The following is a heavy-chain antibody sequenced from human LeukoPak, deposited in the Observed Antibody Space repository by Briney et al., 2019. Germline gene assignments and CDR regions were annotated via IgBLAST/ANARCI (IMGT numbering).Heavy chain of an antibody. J-gene: IGHJ4*02. Sequence: ASVKVSCKASGYTFTNYYMHWVRQAPGQGLEWMGIINPSGGSTKYAQKFQGRVTMTRDTSTGTVYMELSSLRSEDTAVYYCARGYSGYDSDYWGQGTLVTVSS. V-gene: IGHV1-46*01. CDR3: ARGYSGYDSDY. CDR2: INPSGGST. D-gene: IGHD5-12*01. CDR1: GYTFTNYY.